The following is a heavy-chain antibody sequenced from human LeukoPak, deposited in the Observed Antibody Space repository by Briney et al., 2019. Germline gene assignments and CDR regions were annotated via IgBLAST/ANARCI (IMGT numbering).Heavy chain of an antibody. CDR2: IYYSGST. CDR3: ARQHSSGYYYFDY. CDR1: GGSISSGDFY. Sequence: PSQTLSLTCTVSGGSISSGDFYWSWIRQPPGKGLEWIGYIYYSGSTYYNPSLKCRVTISVDTSKNQFSLKLSSVTAADTAVYYCARQHSSGYYYFDYWGQGTLVTVSS. D-gene: IGHD3-22*01. J-gene: IGHJ4*02. V-gene: IGHV4-30-4*01.